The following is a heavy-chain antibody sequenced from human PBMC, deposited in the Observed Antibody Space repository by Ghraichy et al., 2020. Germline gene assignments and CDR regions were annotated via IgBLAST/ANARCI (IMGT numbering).Heavy chain of an antibody. V-gene: IGHV6-1*01. CDR1: GDSVSSNSVA. J-gene: IGHJ4*02. Sequence: SQTLSLTCAISGDSVSSNSVAWNWIRQSPSRGLEWLGRTYYRSKWYNEYAAYVKSRITFNPDTSKNQFSLQLNSVTPEDTAVYYCARDRPFKYWGQGTLVIVST. D-gene: IGHD6-6*01. CDR2: TYYRSKWYN. CDR3: ARDRPFKY.